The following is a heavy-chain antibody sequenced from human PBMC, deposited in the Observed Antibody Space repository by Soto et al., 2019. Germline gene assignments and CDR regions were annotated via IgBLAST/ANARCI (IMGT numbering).Heavy chain of an antibody. CDR1: CFTFSNYG. J-gene: IGHJ6*01. D-gene: IGHD2-21*01. CDR2: VSANNGHT. Sequence: ASVKISCKASCFTFSNYGLNWVRQAPGQGLEWMGWVSANNGHTNYAQNLQGRVSMTTDTSTSTAYMELRGLTFDDTAVYYCARDIKSETARHCLYYYAMELWGQGTTVSVSS. V-gene: IGHV1-18*01. CDR3: ARDIKSETARHCLYYYAMEL.